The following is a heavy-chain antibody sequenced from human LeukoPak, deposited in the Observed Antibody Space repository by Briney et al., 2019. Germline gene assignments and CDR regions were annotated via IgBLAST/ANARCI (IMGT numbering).Heavy chain of an antibody. CDR2: IYHSGST. V-gene: IGHV4-38-2*02. Sequence: NPSETLSLTCTVSGYSISSGYYWGWIRQPPGKGLEWIGTIYHSGSTYYNPSLKSRVTISVDTSKNQFSLKLSSVTAADTAVYYCARASNGDYLFDYWGQGTLVTVSS. D-gene: IGHD4-17*01. CDR3: ARASNGDYLFDY. CDR1: GYSISSGYY. J-gene: IGHJ4*02.